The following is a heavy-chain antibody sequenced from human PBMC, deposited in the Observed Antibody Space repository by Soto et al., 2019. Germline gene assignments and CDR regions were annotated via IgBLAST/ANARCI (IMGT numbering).Heavy chain of an antibody. D-gene: IGHD4-17*01. V-gene: IGHV3-9*01. Sequence: GGSLRLSCAASGFTFDDYAMHWVRQAPGKGLEWVSGISWNSGSVDYADSVKGRFTISRDNAKNSLYLQMNSLRAEDTALYYCAKDRGTTVTTASWGIDYWGQGTLVTVSS. CDR2: ISWNSGSV. J-gene: IGHJ4*02. CDR1: GFTFDDYA. CDR3: AKDRGTTVTTASWGIDY.